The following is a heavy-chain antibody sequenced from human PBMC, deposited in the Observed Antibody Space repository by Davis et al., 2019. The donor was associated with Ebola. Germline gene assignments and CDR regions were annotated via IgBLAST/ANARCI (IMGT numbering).Heavy chain of an antibody. CDR2: IYPGDSDT. CDR1: GYSFTSYW. J-gene: IGHJ4*02. Sequence: GGSLRLSCKGSGYSFTSYWIGWVRQMPGKGLEWMGIIYPGDSDTRYSPSFQGQVTIPADTSISTAYLQWSSLKASDTAMYYCARLGYGDSYGFGSFYNYFDYWGQGTLVTVSS. D-gene: IGHD5-18*01. V-gene: IGHV5-51*01. CDR3: ARLGYGDSYGFGSFYNYFDY.